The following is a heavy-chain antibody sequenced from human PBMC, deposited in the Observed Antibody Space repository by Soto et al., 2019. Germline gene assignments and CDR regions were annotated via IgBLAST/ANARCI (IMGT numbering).Heavy chain of an antibody. D-gene: IGHD1-7*01. CDR1: GYSFTSNW. J-gene: IGHJ4*02. Sequence: EVQLVQSGAEVKKPGESLKISCKGSGYSFTSNWIGWVRQMPGKGLEWMGIIYPSDSDTRYSPSFQGQVTISADKSISTAYLQWSSLKASETNMYYCARPPSGTTSFFDYWGQGTLVTVSS. CDR3: ARPPSGTTSFFDY. V-gene: IGHV5-51*03. CDR2: IYPSDSDT.